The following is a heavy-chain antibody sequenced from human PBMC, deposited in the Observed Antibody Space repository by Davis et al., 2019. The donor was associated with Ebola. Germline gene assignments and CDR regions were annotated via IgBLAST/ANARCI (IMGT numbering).Heavy chain of an antibody. Sequence: SETLSLTCNVSGDSISSYYWSWIRQPPGKGLEWIGYIYYSGSTNYNPSLKSRVTISVDTSKNQFSLKLSSVTAADTAVYYCARGGRIAATTYWFDPWGQGTLVTVSS. V-gene: IGHV4-59*01. CDR2: IYYSGST. CDR1: GDSISSYY. CDR3: ARGGRIAATTYWFDP. D-gene: IGHD6-13*01. J-gene: IGHJ5*02.